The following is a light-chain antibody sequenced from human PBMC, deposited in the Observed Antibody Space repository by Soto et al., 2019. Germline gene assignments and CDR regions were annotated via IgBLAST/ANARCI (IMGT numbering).Light chain of an antibody. CDR2: GAS. Sequence: EIVLTQSPRTLSLSPGERATLSCRASQSVSSSYLAWYQQKPGQAPRLLIYGASSRATGIPDRFSGSGSGTDFTLTISNLQPEEFATYYCQQANSFPISFGQGTRLEIK. V-gene: IGKV3-20*01. J-gene: IGKJ5*01. CDR1: QSVSSSY. CDR3: QQANSFPIS.